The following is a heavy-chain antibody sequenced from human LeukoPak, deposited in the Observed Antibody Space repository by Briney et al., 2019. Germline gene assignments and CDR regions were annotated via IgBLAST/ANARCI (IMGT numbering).Heavy chain of an antibody. CDR1: GGSFSGYF. Sequence: SETLSLTCGVYGGSFSGYFWSWIRQPTGKGLEWIGEINHRGSTNYNPSLNSGGTISVDTSKNEFSLKLTSGTAADTAVYYCARVGFEGVFVSSVIPFDIWGQGTMVTVSS. CDR2: INHRGST. V-gene: IGHV4-34*01. D-gene: IGHD3-16*02. J-gene: IGHJ3*02. CDR3: ARVGFEGVFVSSVIPFDI.